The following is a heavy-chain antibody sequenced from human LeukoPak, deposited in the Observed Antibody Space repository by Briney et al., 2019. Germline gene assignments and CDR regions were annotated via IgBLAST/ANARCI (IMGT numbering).Heavy chain of an antibody. CDR2: IWYDGHNN. Sequence: GGSLRLSCVASGFTFSKYGMHWVRQAPGKGLQWLAIIWYDGHNNYYADSVKGRFTISRDNSKNTLFLEMNDLKAEDTAVYYCTREWGLIAVAGGPGYWGQGTLVTVSS. J-gene: IGHJ4*02. CDR3: TREWGLIAVAGGPGY. V-gene: IGHV3-33*01. D-gene: IGHD2-21*01. CDR1: GFTFSKYG.